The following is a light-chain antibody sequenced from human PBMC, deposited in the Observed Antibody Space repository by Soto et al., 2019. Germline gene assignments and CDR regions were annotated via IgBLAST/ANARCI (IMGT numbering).Light chain of an antibody. Sequence: QSVLTQPASVSGSPGQSITISCTGTSSDVGGFNFVSWYQQHPGKAPKVVIYEVINRPSGISNRFSGSKSDNTASLTISGLQAEDEAEYYCRSYRSGSILYVFGTGTKVIVL. CDR2: EVI. V-gene: IGLV2-14*01. CDR1: SSDVGGFNF. CDR3: RSYRSGSILYV. J-gene: IGLJ1*01.